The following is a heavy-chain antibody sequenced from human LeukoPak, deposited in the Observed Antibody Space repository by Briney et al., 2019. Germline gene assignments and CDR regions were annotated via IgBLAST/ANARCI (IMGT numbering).Heavy chain of an antibody. D-gene: IGHD6-6*01. Sequence: PSETLSLTCTVSGGSISSSSYCWGWIRQPPGKGLEWIGSIYYSGSTYYNPSLKSRVTISVDTSKNQFSLKLSSVTAADTAVYYCARGPGGLSMYYFDYWGQGTLVTVSS. V-gene: IGHV4-39*07. J-gene: IGHJ4*02. CDR3: ARGPGGLSMYYFDY. CDR1: GGSISSSSYC. CDR2: IYYSGST.